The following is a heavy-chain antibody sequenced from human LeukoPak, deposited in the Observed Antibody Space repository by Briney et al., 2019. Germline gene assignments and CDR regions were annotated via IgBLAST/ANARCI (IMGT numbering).Heavy chain of an antibody. Sequence: GESLKISCKGSGYSFTSYWIGWLRQMPGKGLESTGIIYPGDSDTRYSPAFQGQVNISADNSISTAYPQWSSLKASDTAMYYCARLALESSSWYSNWFDPWGQGTLVTVSS. CDR2: IYPGDSDT. V-gene: IGHV5-51*01. CDR1: GYSFTSYW. J-gene: IGHJ5*02. CDR3: ARLALESSSWYSNWFDP. D-gene: IGHD6-13*01.